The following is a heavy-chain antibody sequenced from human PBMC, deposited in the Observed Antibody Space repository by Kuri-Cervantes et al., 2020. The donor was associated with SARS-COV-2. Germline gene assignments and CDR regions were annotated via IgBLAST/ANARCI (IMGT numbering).Heavy chain of an antibody. D-gene: IGHD1-7*01. V-gene: IGHV3-23*01. CDR3: AGTKRGKTYFDY. Sequence: GESLKISCAASGFTFSNYAVTWVRQAPGKGLEWVSFISASGGRTYYADSVKGRFTISRDNSKNTMYLQMNSLTAEDTAVYYCAGTKRGKTYFDYWGQGTLVTVSS. CDR1: GFTFSNYA. J-gene: IGHJ4*02. CDR2: ISASGGRT.